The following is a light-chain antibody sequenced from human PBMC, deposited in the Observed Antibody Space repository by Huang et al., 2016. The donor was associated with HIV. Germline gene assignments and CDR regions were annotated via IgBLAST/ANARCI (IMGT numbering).Light chain of an antibody. CDR1: QIVRSH. V-gene: IGKV3-15*01. Sequence: ETVMTQSPVTLSVSPGDRASPSCRSSQIVRSHLAWYQQKPGQAPRLLIYAASTRATGVPARFSGSGAGTEFTLTISTLQSEDSAVYYCQQYNDFRSTFGPGTRVEIK. CDR2: AAS. CDR3: QQYNDFRST. J-gene: IGKJ3*01.